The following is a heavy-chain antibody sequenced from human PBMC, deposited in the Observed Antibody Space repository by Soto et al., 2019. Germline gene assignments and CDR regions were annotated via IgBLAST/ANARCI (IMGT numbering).Heavy chain of an antibody. CDR1: GFTFSGYA. CDR3: ARDQLYYNDISGRPLNAFDV. CDR2: IGIGSSTK. V-gene: IGHV3-48*01. Sequence: GGSLRLSCAASGFTFSGYAMSWVRQAPGKGLEWVSYIGIGSSTKYYADSVKGRFTISRDNAKNSLYLQMNSLRAEDTAVYYCARDQLYYNDISGRPLNAFDVWGQGTMVTVSS. D-gene: IGHD3-22*01. J-gene: IGHJ3*01.